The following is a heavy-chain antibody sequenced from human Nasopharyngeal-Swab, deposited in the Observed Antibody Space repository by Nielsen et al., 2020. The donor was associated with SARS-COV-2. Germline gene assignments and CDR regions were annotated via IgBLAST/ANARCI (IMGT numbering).Heavy chain of an antibody. V-gene: IGHV3-30*18. CDR3: AKQIVVPAAPYFDY. CDR2: ISYDGSNK. J-gene: IGHJ4*02. Sequence: GESLKISCAASGFTFSSYGMHWVRQAPGKGLERVAVISYDGSNKYYADSVKGRFTISRDNSKNTLYLQMNSLRAEDTAVYYCAKQIVVPAAPYFDYWGQGTLVTVSS. D-gene: IGHD2-2*01. CDR1: GFTFSSYG.